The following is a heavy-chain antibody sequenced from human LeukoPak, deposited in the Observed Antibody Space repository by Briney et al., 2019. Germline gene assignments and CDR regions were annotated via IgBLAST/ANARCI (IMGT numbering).Heavy chain of an antibody. CDR1: GYTFTSYG. V-gene: IGHV1-18*01. Sequence: GASVKVSCKASGYTFTSYGISWVRQAPGQGLEWMGWINAYNGNTNYAQKLQGRVTMTTDTSTSTAYMELRSLRSDDTAVYYCARDVGYSSSFKFDPWGQGTLVTVSS. CDR2: INAYNGNT. CDR3: ARDVGYSSSFKFDP. J-gene: IGHJ5*02. D-gene: IGHD6-13*01.